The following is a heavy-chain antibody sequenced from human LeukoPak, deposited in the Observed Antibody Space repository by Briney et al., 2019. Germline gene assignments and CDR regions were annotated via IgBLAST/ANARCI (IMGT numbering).Heavy chain of an antibody. CDR2: IIPIFGTA. D-gene: IGHD5-18*01. CDR1: GGTFSSYA. V-gene: IGHV1-69*13. CDR3: ARERGYSYGPFDY. J-gene: IGHJ4*02. Sequence: AASVKVSCKASGGTFSSYAISWVRQAPRQGLEWMGGIIPIFGTANYAQKFQGRVTITADESTSTAYMELSSLRSEDTAVYYCARERGYSYGPFDYWGQGTLVTVSS.